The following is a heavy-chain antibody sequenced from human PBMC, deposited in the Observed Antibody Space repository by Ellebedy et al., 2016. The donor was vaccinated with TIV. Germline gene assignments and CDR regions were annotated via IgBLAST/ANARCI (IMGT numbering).Heavy chain of an antibody. V-gene: IGHV5-10-1*01. D-gene: IGHD6-19*01. CDR3: ATSPLLVAVPGSLTAFDY. J-gene: IGHJ4*02. CDR2: IDPGDSYT. Sequence: KVSCKGSGYSFTSNWIHWVRQMPGKGLEWMGRIDPGDSYTNYNPSFQGHVTISVDRSINTAYLQWSSLKASDTAIYYCATSPLLVAVPGSLTAFDYWGQGTLVTVSS. CDR1: GYSFTSNW.